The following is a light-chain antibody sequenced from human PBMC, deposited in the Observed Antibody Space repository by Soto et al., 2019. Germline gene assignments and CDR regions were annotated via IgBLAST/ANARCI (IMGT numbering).Light chain of an antibody. Sequence: EIVMTQSPATLSVSPGARVTLSCRASQSVSNNLAWYQQKPGQAPRLLIYGASTRATGIPVRFSGSGSGKEFTLTISGLQSEDFGVYYCQQYKNWPPYTVGKGTKLELK. V-gene: IGKV3-15*01. CDR2: GAS. J-gene: IGKJ2*01. CDR3: QQYKNWPPYT. CDR1: QSVSNN.